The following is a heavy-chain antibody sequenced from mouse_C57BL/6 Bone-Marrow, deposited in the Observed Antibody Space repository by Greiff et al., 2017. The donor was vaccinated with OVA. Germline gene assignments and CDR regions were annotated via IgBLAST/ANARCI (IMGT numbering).Heavy chain of an antibody. CDR2: IDPENGDT. J-gene: IGHJ2*01. V-gene: IGHV14-4*01. CDR1: GFNIKDDY. Sequence: VQLQQSGAELVRPGASVKLSCTASGFNIKDDYMHWVKQRPEQGLEWIGWIDPENGDTEYASKFQGKATIPADTSSNTAYLRLSSLTSDDTAVYYCTLNYSNPGDWGQGTTLAVSS. D-gene: IGHD2-5*01. CDR3: TLNYSNPGD.